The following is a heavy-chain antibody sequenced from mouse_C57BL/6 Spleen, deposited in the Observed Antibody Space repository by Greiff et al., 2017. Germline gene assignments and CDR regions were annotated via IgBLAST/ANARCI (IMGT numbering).Heavy chain of an antibody. CDR1: GYTFTDYY. D-gene: IGHD1-1*02. V-gene: IGHV1-26*01. CDR3: ARAHYLYYFDY. CDR2: INPNNGGT. Sequence: EVQLQQSGPELVKPGASVKISCTASGYTFTDYYMNWVKQSHGKSLEWIGDINPNNGGTSYNQKFKGKATLTVDKSSSTAYLELRSLTSEDSAVYYCARAHYLYYFDYWGQGTTLTVSS. J-gene: IGHJ2*01.